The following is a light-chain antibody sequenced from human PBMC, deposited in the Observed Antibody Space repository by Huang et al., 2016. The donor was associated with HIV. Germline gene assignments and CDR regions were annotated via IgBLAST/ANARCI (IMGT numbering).Light chain of an antibody. CDR3: MQGTHWPPLT. Sequence: DVVMTQSPLSLPVTLGQPASISCRSSQSLVHSDGNTYLNWVQQRPGHSPRRLIYKVSNRDSGVPDRFSGSGSGTDFTLKISRVEAEDVGVYYCMQGTHWPPLTFGQGTKLEIK. CDR1: QSLVHSDGNTY. J-gene: IGKJ2*01. V-gene: IGKV2-30*02. CDR2: KVS.